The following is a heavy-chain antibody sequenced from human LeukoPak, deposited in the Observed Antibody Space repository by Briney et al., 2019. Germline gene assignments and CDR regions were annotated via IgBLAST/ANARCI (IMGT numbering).Heavy chain of an antibody. CDR3: ARVLSSSIAAAVLNY. CDR1: GFTFSSYA. Sequence: GGSLRLSCAASGFTFSSYAMHWVRQAPGKGLEWVAVISYDGSNIYYADSVKGRFTISRDNSKNTLYLQMNSLRAEDTAVYYCARVLSSSIAAAVLNYWGQGTLVTVSS. D-gene: IGHD6-13*01. J-gene: IGHJ4*02. V-gene: IGHV3-30*04. CDR2: ISYDGSNI.